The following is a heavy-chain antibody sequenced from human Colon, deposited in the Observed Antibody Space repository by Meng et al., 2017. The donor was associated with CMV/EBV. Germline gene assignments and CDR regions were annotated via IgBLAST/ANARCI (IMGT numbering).Heavy chain of an antibody. V-gene: IGHV3-23*01. J-gene: IGHJ5*01. CDR1: GFSFNSYA. D-gene: IGHD3-3*01. CDR3: TNGRQYSGLWGVDS. Sequence: AGSLRLSCTVSGFSFNSYALSWVRQPPGKGLQWVCAVSGSGASTYYADSVKGWLTTSRDNSTNTAYLQMNSQRTEDTAVYYCTNGRQYSGLWGVDSWGHGTLVTVSS. CDR2: VSGSGAST.